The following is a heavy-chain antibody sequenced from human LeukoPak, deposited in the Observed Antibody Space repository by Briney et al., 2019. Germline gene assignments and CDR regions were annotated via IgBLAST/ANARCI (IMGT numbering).Heavy chain of an antibody. CDR1: GLTFSSYA. D-gene: IGHD3-10*01. Sequence: GGSLRLSCAASGLTFSSYAMSWVRQAPGKGLEWVSVISGSGSTTYYADSVKGRFTASRDNSKNTLYLQMNSLRAEDTAVYYCAKDLYYYGSDYWGQGTLVTVSS. J-gene: IGHJ4*02. CDR3: AKDLYYYGSDY. V-gene: IGHV3-23*01. CDR2: ISGSGSTT.